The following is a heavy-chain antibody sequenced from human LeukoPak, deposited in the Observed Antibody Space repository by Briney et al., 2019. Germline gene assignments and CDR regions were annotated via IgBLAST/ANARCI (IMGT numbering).Heavy chain of an antibody. D-gene: IGHD6-19*01. J-gene: IGHJ4*02. CDR3: AKRRVAVAGV. CDR1: GFTFSSYG. Sequence: GGSLRLPCAASGFTFSSYGMHWVRQAPGKGLEWVAFIRYDGSNKYYADSVKGRFTISRDNSKNTLYLQMNSLRAEDTAVYYCAKRRVAVAGVWGQGTLVTVSS. V-gene: IGHV3-30*02. CDR2: IRYDGSNK.